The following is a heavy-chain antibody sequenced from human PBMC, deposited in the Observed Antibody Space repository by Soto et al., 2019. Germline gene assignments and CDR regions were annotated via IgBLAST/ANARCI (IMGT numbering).Heavy chain of an antibody. J-gene: IGHJ4*02. D-gene: IGHD2-15*01. CDR2: ISSSSSYT. Sequence: PGGSLRLSCAASGFTFSDYYMSWIRQAPGKGLEWVSYISSSSSYTNYADSVKGRFTISGDNAKNSLYLQMNSLRAEDTAVYYCARETGGQFSGGSCPDYWGQGTLVTVSS. CDR3: ARETGGQFSGGSCPDY. V-gene: IGHV3-11*06. CDR1: GFTFSDYY.